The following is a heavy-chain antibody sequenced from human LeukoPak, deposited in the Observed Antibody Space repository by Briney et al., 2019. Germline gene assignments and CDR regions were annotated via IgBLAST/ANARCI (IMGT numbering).Heavy chain of an antibody. Sequence: PGGSLRLSCAVSGFTVTSIYMSWVRQAPGEGLEWVSFIYSDGNTYYADSVKGRFTISRDSSRNTLYLQMNSLRVEDTAVYYCAGDTHSSNWYDHWGQGTLVTVSS. D-gene: IGHD2-2*01. V-gene: IGHV3-53*01. J-gene: IGHJ5*02. CDR1: GFTVTSIY. CDR3: AGDTHSSNWYDH. CDR2: IYSDGNT.